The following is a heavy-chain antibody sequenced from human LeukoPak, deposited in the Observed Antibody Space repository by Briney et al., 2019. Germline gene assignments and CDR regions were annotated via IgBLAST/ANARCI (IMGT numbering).Heavy chain of an antibody. D-gene: IGHD2-21*01. Sequence: GGSLRLSCAASGLTFADYTMHWVRQAPGKGLEWVSLISRNGVATKYADSVRGRFTISRDNSKNSLYLRMNSLRAEDAAVYFCAKAPVTSCRGAYCYPFDSWGQGTLVTVSS. CDR3: AKAPVTSCRGAYCYPFDS. J-gene: IGHJ4*02. CDR2: ISRNGVAT. V-gene: IGHV3-43*01. CDR1: GLTFADYT.